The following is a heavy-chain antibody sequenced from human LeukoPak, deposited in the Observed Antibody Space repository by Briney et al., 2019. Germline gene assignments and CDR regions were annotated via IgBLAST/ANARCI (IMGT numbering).Heavy chain of an antibody. Sequence: GSLRLSCAASGFTFSSYSMNWVRQPPGKGLEWIGSIYYSGSTYYNPSLKSRVTISVDTSKNLFSLKLSSVTAADTAVYYCAVDSFGYYGSGSYKGLDYWGQGTLVTVSS. D-gene: IGHD3-10*01. CDR3: AVDSFGYYGSGSYKGLDY. J-gene: IGHJ4*02. CDR1: GFTFSSYS. V-gene: IGHV4-39*07. CDR2: IYYSGST.